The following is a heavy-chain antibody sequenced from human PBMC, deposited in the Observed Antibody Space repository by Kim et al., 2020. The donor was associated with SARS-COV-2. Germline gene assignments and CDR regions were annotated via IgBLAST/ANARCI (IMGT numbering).Heavy chain of an antibody. V-gene: IGHV3-11*04. CDR2: ISSSGSTI. J-gene: IGHJ5*02. CDR3: ARDHTLQLAVAGQSSENWFDP. D-gene: IGHD6-19*01. Sequence: GGSLRLSCAASGFTFSDYYMSWIRQAPGKGLEWVSYISSSGSTIYYEDSVKGRFTISRDNAKNSLYLQMNSLRAEDTAVYYCARDHTLQLAVAGQSSENWFDPWGQGTLVTVPS. CDR1: GFTFSDYY.